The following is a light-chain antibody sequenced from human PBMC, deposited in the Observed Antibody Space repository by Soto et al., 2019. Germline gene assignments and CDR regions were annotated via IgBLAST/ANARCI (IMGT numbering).Light chain of an antibody. CDR3: QHRSSWPGA. Sequence: EVVLTQSPDALSLSPGERATLSCRASKSVSSFLAWYQQKPGQAPRLLIYDASNRATGIPARFSGSGSGTDLTLTISSLEPEDFAVYYCQHRSSWPGAFGPGTKVHIX. V-gene: IGKV3-11*01. CDR1: KSVSSF. J-gene: IGKJ3*01. CDR2: DAS.